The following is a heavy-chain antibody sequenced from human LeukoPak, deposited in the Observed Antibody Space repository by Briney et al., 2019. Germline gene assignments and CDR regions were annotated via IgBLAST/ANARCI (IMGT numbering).Heavy chain of an antibody. CDR1: GFTFDDYA. Sequence: GGSLRLSCAASGFTFDDYAMHWVRQAPGKGLEWVSGISWNSGSIGYADSVKGRFTISRDNAKNSLYLQMNSLRAEDTALYYCAKAYQTVARTLTGSYWYFDLWGRGTLVTVSS. CDR2: ISWNSGSI. V-gene: IGHV3-9*01. CDR3: AKAYQTVARTLTGSYWYFDL. D-gene: IGHD6-19*01. J-gene: IGHJ2*01.